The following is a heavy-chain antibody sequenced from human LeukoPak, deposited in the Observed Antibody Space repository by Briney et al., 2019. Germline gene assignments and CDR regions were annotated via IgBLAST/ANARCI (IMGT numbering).Heavy chain of an antibody. CDR2: ISAYNGKT. V-gene: IGHV1-18*01. Sequence: ASVKVSCKASGYTFTSYGTSWVRQAPGQGLEWMGWISAYNGKTNYAQKLQGRVTMTTDTSTSTAYMELRSLRSDDTAVYYCARVIGYCSSTSCPGPLDYWGQGTLVTVSS. CDR1: GYTFTSYG. D-gene: IGHD2-2*01. CDR3: ARVIGYCSSTSCPGPLDY. J-gene: IGHJ4*02.